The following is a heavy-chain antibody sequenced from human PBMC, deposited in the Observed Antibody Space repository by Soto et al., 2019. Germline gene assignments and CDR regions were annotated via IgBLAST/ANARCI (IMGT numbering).Heavy chain of an antibody. Sequence: QVQLQESGPGLVKPSETLSLTCTVSGGSVSSGSYYWSWIRQPPGKGLEWFGYIYYSGSTNYNPSLKRRVTXXVXTXXNQVSLKLSSVTAADTAVYYCARDDYAFYYYGMDVWGQGTTVTVSS. D-gene: IGHD4-17*01. CDR2: IYYSGST. CDR3: ARDDYAFYYYGMDV. J-gene: IGHJ6*02. CDR1: GGSVSSGSYY. V-gene: IGHV4-61*01.